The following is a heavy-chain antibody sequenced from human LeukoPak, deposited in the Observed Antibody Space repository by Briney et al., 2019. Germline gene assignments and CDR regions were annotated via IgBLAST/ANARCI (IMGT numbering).Heavy chain of an antibody. CDR1: GFTFSSYA. CDR2: INQDGSEK. Sequence: GGSLRLSCAASGFTFSSYAMSWVRQAPGKGLEWVANINQDGSEKYYVDSVKGRFTISRDNAKNSLYLQMNSLRAEDTAVYYCARDKGDYDTSGSLFVFGGQGTLVTVSS. CDR3: ARDKGDYDTSGSLFVF. J-gene: IGHJ4*02. V-gene: IGHV3-7*03. D-gene: IGHD3-22*01.